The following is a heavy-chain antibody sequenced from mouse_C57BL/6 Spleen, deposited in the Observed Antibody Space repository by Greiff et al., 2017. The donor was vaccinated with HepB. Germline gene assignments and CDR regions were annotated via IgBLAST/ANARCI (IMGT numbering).Heavy chain of an antibody. J-gene: IGHJ1*03. CDR3: ARRWLLGYFDV. CDR1: GYSITSGYY. Sequence: EVKLVESGPGLVKPSQSLSLTCSVTGYSITSGYYWNWIRQFPGNKLEWMGYISYDGSNNYNPSLKNRISITRDTSKNQFFLKLNSVTTEDTATYYCARRWLLGYFDVWGTGTTVTVSS. V-gene: IGHV3-6*01. D-gene: IGHD2-3*01. CDR2: ISYDGSN.